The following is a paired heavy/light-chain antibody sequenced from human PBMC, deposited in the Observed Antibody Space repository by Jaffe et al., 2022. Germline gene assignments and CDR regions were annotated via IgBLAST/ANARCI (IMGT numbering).Heavy chain of an antibody. CDR1: GYSISSGYY. J-gene: IGHJ3*02. Sequence: QVQLQESGPGLVKPSETLSLTCAVSGYSISSGYYWGWIRQPPGKGLEWIGSIYHSGSTYYNPSLKSRVTISVDTSKNQFSLKLSSVTAADTAVYYCARHKGVLRYFDWLEGGPGDAFDIWGQGTMVTVSS. CDR3: ARHKGVLRYFDWLEGGPGDAFDI. CDR2: IYHSGST. D-gene: IGHD3-9*01. V-gene: IGHV4-38-2*01.
Light chain of an antibody. J-gene: IGLJ2*01. CDR3: NSRDSSGNSVV. Sequence: SSELTQDPAVSVALGQTVRITCQGDSLRSYYASWYQQKPGQAPVLVIYGKNNRPSGIPDRFSGSSSGNTASLTITGAQAEDEADYYCNSRDSSGNSVVFGGGTKLTVL. CDR1: SLRSYY. CDR2: GKN. V-gene: IGLV3-19*01.